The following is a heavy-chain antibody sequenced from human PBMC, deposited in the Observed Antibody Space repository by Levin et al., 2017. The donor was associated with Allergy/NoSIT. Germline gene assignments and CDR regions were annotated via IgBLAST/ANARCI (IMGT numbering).Heavy chain of an antibody. J-gene: IGHJ4*02. D-gene: IGHD3-10*01. CDR3: ATDYGSGSSSGFDY. CDR2: IKQDGSEK. CDR1: GFTFTDYW. Sequence: GGSLRLSCAASGFTFTDYWMTWVRQAPGMGLECVASIKQDGSEKYYVDSVKGRFTISRDNAENSLYLQMNSLRAEDTAVYYCATDYGSGSSSGFDYWGQGTLVTVSS. V-gene: IGHV3-7*01.